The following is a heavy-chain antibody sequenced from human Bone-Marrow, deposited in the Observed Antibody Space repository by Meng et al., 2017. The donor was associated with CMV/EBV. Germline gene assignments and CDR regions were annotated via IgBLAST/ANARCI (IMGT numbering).Heavy chain of an antibody. Sequence: GESLKISCAASGFTFSSYAMHWVRQAPGKGLEWVAVISYDGSNKYYADSVKGRFTISRDNSKNTLYLQMNSLRAEDMAVYYCARELPPDRYFDYWGQGTLVTVSS. D-gene: IGHD1-14*01. CDR1: GFTFSSYA. V-gene: IGHV3-30-3*01. J-gene: IGHJ4*02. CDR2: ISYDGSNK. CDR3: ARELPPDRYFDY.